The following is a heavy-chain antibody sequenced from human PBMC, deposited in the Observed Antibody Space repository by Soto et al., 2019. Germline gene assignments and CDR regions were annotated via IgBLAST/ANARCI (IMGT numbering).Heavy chain of an antibody. J-gene: IGHJ4*02. Sequence: QVHLQQWGAGLLKPSETLSLTCGVYGGSLRGSYWSWIRQPPGKALELLGKVTHSGSTTFNPSLKSRVSVSVDTSENQFSLKLTSVTAADTAVYYCARGHIPVYGPVPDYFDSWGQGTLVTVSS. CDR3: ARGHIPVYGPVPDYFDS. V-gene: IGHV4-34*02. CDR1: GGSLRGSY. CDR2: VTHSGST. D-gene: IGHD2-21*01.